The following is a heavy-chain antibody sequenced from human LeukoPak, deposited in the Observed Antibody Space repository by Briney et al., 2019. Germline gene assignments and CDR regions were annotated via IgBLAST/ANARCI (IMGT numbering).Heavy chain of an antibody. D-gene: IGHD6-6*01. V-gene: IGHV4-4*02. J-gene: IGHJ6*03. Sequence: SETLSLTCSVTGGSISSSDWWSWVRQPPGKGLEWIGEIYHSGSTNYNPSLKSRVTISVDKSKNQFSLKLSSVTAADTAVYYCARHVGDSSSSYYYYYMDVWGKGTTVTVSS. CDR3: ARHVGDSSSSYYYYYMDV. CDR1: GGSISSSDW. CDR2: IYHSGST.